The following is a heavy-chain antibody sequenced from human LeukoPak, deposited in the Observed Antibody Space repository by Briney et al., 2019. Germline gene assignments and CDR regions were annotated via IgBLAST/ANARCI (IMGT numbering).Heavy chain of an antibody. V-gene: IGHV1-18*01. CDR1: GYTLTNYG. Sequence: GASVKVSCKASGYTLTNYGISWVRRAPGQGLEWMGWISAYNGNTNYAQKLQGRVTMTTDTSTSTAYMELRSLRSDDTAVYYCARVPGYSSFNYYYGLDVWGQGTTVTVSS. D-gene: IGHD6-19*01. CDR3: ARVPGYSSFNYYYGLDV. J-gene: IGHJ6*02. CDR2: ISAYNGNT.